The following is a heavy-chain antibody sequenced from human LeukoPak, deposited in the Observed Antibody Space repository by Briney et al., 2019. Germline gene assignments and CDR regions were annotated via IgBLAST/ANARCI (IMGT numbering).Heavy chain of an antibody. V-gene: IGHV1-8*01. D-gene: IGHD2-15*01. CDR1: GYTFTSYD. Sequence: ASVKVSCKASGYTFTSYDINWVRQATGQGLEWMGWTNPNSGNTGYAQKFQGRVTMTRNTSISTAYMELSSLRSEDTAVYYCARGLINRSGGSCYYYWGQGTLVTVSS. J-gene: IGHJ4*02. CDR2: TNPNSGNT. CDR3: ARGLINRSGGSCYYY.